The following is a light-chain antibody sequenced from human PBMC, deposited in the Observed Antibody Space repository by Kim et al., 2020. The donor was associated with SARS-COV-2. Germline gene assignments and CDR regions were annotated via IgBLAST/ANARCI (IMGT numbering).Light chain of an antibody. Sequence: SPGEIATHSCRTSQTINNKLVWYQQKPGQAPRLLIYDATTRATGVPARFIGSGSETDFTLTISSLQSEDFAVYYCQQSYDWPPLTFGQGTKVDIK. J-gene: IGKJ1*01. V-gene: IGKV3-15*01. CDR1: QTINNK. CDR3: QQSYDWPPLT. CDR2: DAT.